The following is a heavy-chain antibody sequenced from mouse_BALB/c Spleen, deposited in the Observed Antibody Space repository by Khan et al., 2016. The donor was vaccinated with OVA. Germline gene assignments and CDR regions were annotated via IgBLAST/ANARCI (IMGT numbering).Heavy chain of an antibody. CDR2: ISSGGDYT. Sequence: EVQLQESGGDLVKPGGSLKLSCAASGFTFSSYSMSWVRQTPDKRLEWVATISSGGDYTYYPDSVKGRFTISRDNAKNTLYLQMSSLKSEDTAMYYCASHLTGSVAYWGQGTLGTVSA. CDR3: ASHLTGSVAY. V-gene: IGHV5-6*01. CDR1: GFTFSSYS. D-gene: IGHD4-1*01. J-gene: IGHJ3*01.